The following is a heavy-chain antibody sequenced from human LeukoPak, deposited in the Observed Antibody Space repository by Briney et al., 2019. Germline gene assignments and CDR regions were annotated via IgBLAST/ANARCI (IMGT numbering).Heavy chain of an antibody. V-gene: IGHV4-31*03. Sequence: PSETLSLTCTVSGGSVSSGSYYWSWIRQHPGKGLEWIGYIYYSGSTYYNPSLRSRVAISLDTSKSQFSLKLSSVTAADTAVYYCARCSWAYGYHYFDYWGQGTLVTVSS. CDR3: ARCSWAYGYHYFDY. J-gene: IGHJ4*02. CDR2: IYYSGST. CDR1: GGSVSSGSYY. D-gene: IGHD5-18*01.